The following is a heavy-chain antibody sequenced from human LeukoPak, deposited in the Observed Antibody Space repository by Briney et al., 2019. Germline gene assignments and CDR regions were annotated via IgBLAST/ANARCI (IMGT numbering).Heavy chain of an antibody. CDR3: ARGGYSAFDY. CDR1: GLTFSGYW. Sequence: GGSLRLSCAASGLTFSGYWMSWVRQAPGKGLEWVANIKQDGSERYYVDSVKGRFTISRGNAKNSLYLQMNSLRAEDTAVYYCARGGYSAFDYWGQGSLVTVSS. D-gene: IGHD5-18*01. V-gene: IGHV3-7*01. CDR2: IKQDGSER. J-gene: IGHJ4*02.